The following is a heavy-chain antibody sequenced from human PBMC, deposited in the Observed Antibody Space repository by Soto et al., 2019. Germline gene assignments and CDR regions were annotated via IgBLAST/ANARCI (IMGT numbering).Heavy chain of an antibody. CDR1: GDSISSGGYS. J-gene: IGHJ4*02. Sequence: QLQLQESGSGLVKPSQTLSLTCVVSGDSISSGGYSWNWIRQPPGKALEWFGHTYHSGGALYNPSLDSRVTISVDKSKNHFSLRLTSVTAADTAVYYCARDSRSGYYFDNWGQGTLVTVSS. CDR3: ARDSRSGYYFDN. CDR2: TYHSGGA. D-gene: IGHD3-22*01. V-gene: IGHV4-30-2*01.